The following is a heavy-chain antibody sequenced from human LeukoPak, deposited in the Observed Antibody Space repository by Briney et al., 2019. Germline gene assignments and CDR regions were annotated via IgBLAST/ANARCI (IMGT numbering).Heavy chain of an antibody. CDR2: INPNSGGT. V-gene: IGHV1-2*02. CDR1: GYTLTGYY. Sequence: ASVTVSCKASGYTLTGYYMQWVRQAPGQGLEWMGWINPNSGGTNYAQKFQGRVTMTRDTAINKAYMELSRLRSDDTALYYCARALQVEVTSIPYLGIWGQGTMVTVSS. CDR3: ARALQVEVTSIPYLGI. J-gene: IGHJ3*02. D-gene: IGHD2-21*02.